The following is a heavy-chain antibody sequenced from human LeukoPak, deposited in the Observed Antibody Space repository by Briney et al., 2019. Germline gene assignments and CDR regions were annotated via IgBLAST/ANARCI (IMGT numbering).Heavy chain of an antibody. CDR2: IYYDGSRR. Sequence: GGSLRLSCAASGFTFSSYGMHWVRQAPGKGLEWVAVIYYDGSRRFYADSVKGRFTISRDDSKNTLFLEMNSLSAEDTAVYYCAREESAYYREFWGQGTLLTVSS. CDR3: AREESAYYREF. V-gene: IGHV3-33*01. J-gene: IGHJ4*02. CDR1: GFTFSSYG. D-gene: IGHD3-3*01.